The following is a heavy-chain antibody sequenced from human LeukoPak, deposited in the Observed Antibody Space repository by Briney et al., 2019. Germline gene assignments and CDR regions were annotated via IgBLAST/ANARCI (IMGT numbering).Heavy chain of an antibody. CDR1: GFTFSSYG. CDR3: AKAESGWETDGIDI. V-gene: IGHV3-30*18. CDR2: ISYVGSNK. J-gene: IGHJ3*02. Sequence: GGSLRLSCAASGFTFSSYGMHWVRQAPGKGLEWVAVISYVGSNKYYADSVKGRFTISRDNSKNTLYLQMNSLRAEDTAVYYCAKAESGWETDGIDIWGQGTMVTVSS. D-gene: IGHD6-19*01.